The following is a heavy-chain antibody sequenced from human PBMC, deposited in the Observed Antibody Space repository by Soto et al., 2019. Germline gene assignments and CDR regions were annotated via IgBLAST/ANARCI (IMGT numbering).Heavy chain of an antibody. D-gene: IGHD3-16*01. J-gene: IGHJ4*02. CDR3: ARDGLLGYFDY. Sequence: QVQLVESGEGVVQPGRSLRLSCAASGFTFSSYAMHWVRQAPGKGLEWVAVISYDGSNKYYADSVKGRFTISRDNSKNTLYLQMNSLRAEDTAVYYCARDGLLGYFDYWGQGTLVTVSS. CDR1: GFTFSSYA. V-gene: IGHV3-30-3*01. CDR2: ISYDGSNK.